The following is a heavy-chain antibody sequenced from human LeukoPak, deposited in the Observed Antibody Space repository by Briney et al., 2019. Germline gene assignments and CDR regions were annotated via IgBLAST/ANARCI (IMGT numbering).Heavy chain of an antibody. V-gene: IGHV4-31*03. CDR2: IYYSGST. J-gene: IGHJ4*02. CDR3: ASVLYYDFWSGYWAFDY. CDR1: GGSISSSSYY. Sequence: PSETLSLTCTVSGGSISSSSYYWSWIRQHPGKGLEWIGYIYYSGSTYYNPSLKSRVTISVDTSKNQFSLKLSSVTAADTAVYYCASVLYYDFWSGYWAFDYWGQGTLVTVSS. D-gene: IGHD3-3*01.